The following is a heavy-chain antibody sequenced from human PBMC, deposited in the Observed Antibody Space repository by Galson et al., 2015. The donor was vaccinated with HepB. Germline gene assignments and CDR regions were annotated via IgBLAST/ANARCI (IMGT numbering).Heavy chain of an antibody. CDR2: IKQDGSEK. J-gene: IGHJ6*02. V-gene: IGHV3-7*01. Sequence: SLRLSCAASGFTLSSYWMSWVRQAPGRGLEWVANIKQDGSEKYYVGSVRGRFTISRDNAKNSLYLQMNSLRAEDTAVYYCAREYDYGMDVWGQGTTVTVSS. CDR1: GFTLSSYW. CDR3: AREYDYGMDV.